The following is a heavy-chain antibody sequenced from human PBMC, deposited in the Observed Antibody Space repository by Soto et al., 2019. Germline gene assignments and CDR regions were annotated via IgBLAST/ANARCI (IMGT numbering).Heavy chain of an antibody. CDR2: ISAYNGNT. J-gene: IGHJ5*02. CDR3: ARVLGSYYGDYQEGYNWFDP. CDR1: GYTFTSYG. D-gene: IGHD4-17*01. V-gene: IGHV1-18*01. Sequence: ASVKVSCKASGYTFTSYGISWVRQAPGQGLEWMGWISAYNGNTNYAQKLQGRVTMTTDTSTSTAYMELRSLRSDDTAVYYCARVLGSYYGDYQEGYNWFDPWAQGNLVTVSS.